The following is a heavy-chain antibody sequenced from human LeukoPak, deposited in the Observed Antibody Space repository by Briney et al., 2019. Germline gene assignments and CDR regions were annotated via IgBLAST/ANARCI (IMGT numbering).Heavy chain of an antibody. V-gene: IGHV4-39*07. CDR2: INHSGST. D-gene: IGHD2-8*01. CDR1: GGSISSSSYY. CDR3: ARGQYAGEAFDY. Sequence: SETLSLTCTVSGGSISSSSYYWSWIRQPPGKGLEWIGEINHSGSTNYNPSLKSRVTISVDTSKTQFSLKLSSVTAADTAVYYCARGQYAGEAFDYWGQGTLVTVSS. J-gene: IGHJ4*02.